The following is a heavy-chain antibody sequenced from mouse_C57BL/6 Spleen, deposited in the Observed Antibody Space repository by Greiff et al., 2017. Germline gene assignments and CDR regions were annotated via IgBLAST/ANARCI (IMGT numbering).Heavy chain of an antibody. Sequence: QVQLQQSGAELVKPGASVKMSCKASGYTFTSYWITWVKQRPGQGLEWIGDIYPGSGSTNYNEKFKSKATLTVDTSSSTAYMQLSSLTSEDSAVYYCARAYDGYPRDYWGQGTTLTVSS. CDR2: IYPGSGST. J-gene: IGHJ2*01. D-gene: IGHD2-3*01. CDR1: GYTFTSYW. V-gene: IGHV1-55*01. CDR3: ARAYDGYPRDY.